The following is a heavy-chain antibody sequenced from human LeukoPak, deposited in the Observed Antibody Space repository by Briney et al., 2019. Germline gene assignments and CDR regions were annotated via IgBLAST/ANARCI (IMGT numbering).Heavy chain of an antibody. CDR1: GGSISSYF. J-gene: IGHJ4*02. CDR3: ESYSGYDFDY. CDR2: IYYSGST. Sequence: SETLSLTCTVSGGSISSYFWSWIRQPPGKGLEWIGYIYYSGSTYYNPSLKSRVTISVDTSKNQFSLKLSSVTAADTAVYYCESYSGYDFDYWGQGTLVTVSS. D-gene: IGHD5-12*01. V-gene: IGHV4-59*06.